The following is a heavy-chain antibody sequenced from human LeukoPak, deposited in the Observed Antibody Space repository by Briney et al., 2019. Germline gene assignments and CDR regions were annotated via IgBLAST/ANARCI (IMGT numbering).Heavy chain of an antibody. Sequence: GESLKISCKGSGYSFTSYWIGWVRQMPGKGLEWMGIIYPGDSDTRYSPSFQGQVTISADKSISTAYLQWSSLKASDTAMYYCARGGVEWLLQYYFDYWGQGTLVTVSS. CDR3: ARGGVEWLLQYYFDY. CDR2: IYPGDSDT. V-gene: IGHV5-51*01. D-gene: IGHD3-22*01. CDR1: GYSFTSYW. J-gene: IGHJ4*02.